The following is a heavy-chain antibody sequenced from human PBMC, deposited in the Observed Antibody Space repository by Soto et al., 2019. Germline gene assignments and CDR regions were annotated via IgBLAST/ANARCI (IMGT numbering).Heavy chain of an antibody. Sequence: QVQLVQSGAEVKKPGASVKVSCKASGYTFTSYGISWVRQAPGQGLEWMGWISAYNGNTNYAQKLQGRVTMTTDTSTSTAYMELRSLRSDDTSVYYCASADLYYGDYPYYFDYWGQGTLVTVSS. V-gene: IGHV1-18*01. CDR3: ASADLYYGDYPYYFDY. J-gene: IGHJ4*02. D-gene: IGHD4-17*01. CDR1: GYTFTSYG. CDR2: ISAYNGNT.